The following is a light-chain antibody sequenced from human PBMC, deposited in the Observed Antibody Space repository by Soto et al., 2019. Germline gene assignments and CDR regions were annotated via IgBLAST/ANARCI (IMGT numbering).Light chain of an antibody. V-gene: IGKV1-9*01. J-gene: IGKJ4*01. CDR3: QQFNDYPLT. Sequence: DIQLTQSPSFLSASVGDRVTITCRASRAISSYLAWYQQRPGEAPKLLIFAASTLQSGVPSRFSGSGSGTEVTLTLSSLQPEDFATYDCQQFNDYPLTFGGGTKVEIK. CDR2: AAS. CDR1: RAISSY.